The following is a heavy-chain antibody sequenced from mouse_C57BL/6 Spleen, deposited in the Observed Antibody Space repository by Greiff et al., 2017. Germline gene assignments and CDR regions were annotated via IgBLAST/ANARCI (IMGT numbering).Heavy chain of an antibody. CDR1: GYAFSSYW. Sequence: QVQLQQSGAELVKPGASVKISCKASGYAFSSYWMNWVKQRPGKGLEWIGQIYPGDGDTNYNGKIKGKATLTADKSSSTAYMQLSSLTSEDSAVYFCARSSYDYDGYAMGYWGQGTSVTVSS. D-gene: IGHD2-4*01. J-gene: IGHJ4*01. CDR2: IYPGDGDT. CDR3: ARSSYDYDGYAMGY. V-gene: IGHV1-80*01.